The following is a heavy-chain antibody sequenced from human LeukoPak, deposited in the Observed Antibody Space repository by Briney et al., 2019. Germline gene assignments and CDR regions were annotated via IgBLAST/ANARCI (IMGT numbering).Heavy chain of an antibody. D-gene: IGHD3-9*01. J-gene: IGHJ3*02. V-gene: IGHV4-59*01. CDR1: GGSISSYY. CDR2: IYYSGST. Sequence: PSETLSLTCTVSGGSISSYYWSWIRQPPGKGLEWIGYIYYSGSTNYNPSLKSRVTISVDTSKNQFSLKLSSVTAADTAVYYCARALRYFDWPDAFDIWGQGTMVTVS. CDR3: ARALRYFDWPDAFDI.